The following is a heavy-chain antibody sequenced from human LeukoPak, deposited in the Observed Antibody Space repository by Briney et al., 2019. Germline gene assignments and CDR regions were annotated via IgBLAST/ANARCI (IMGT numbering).Heavy chain of an antibody. J-gene: IGHJ6*03. V-gene: IGHV1-2*02. CDR1: GYTFTGYY. Sequence: GASVKVSCKASGYTFTGYYMHWVRQAPGQGLEWMGWINPNSGGTNYAQKFQGRVTMTRDTSISAAYMELSRLRSDDTAVYCCARGERWLQKIYYYDMDVWGKGTTVTVSS. D-gene: IGHD5-24*01. CDR2: INPNSGGT. CDR3: ARGERWLQKIYYYDMDV.